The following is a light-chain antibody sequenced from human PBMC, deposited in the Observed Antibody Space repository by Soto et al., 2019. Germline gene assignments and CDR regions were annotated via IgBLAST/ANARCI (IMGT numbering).Light chain of an antibody. V-gene: IGKV3-11*01. J-gene: IGKJ4*01. CDR2: DAS. Sequence: EIVLTQSPVTLSLSPGERATLSCRASQSINNYLAWYQQKPGQPPRLLIYDASNRATAIPVRFSGSGSGTDFTHPISSLEPEDSAVYYCQYRGIWPPGATFGGGTKVEIK. CDR3: QYRGIWPPGAT. CDR1: QSINNY.